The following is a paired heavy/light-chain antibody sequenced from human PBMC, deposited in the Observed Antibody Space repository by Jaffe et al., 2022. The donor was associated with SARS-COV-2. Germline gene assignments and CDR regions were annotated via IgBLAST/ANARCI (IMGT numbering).Light chain of an antibody. CDR3: SSYTSSTNVV. CDR1: SSDVGGYNY. J-gene: IGLJ2*01. CDR2: DVS. Sequence: QSALTQPASVSGSPGQSITISCTGTSSDVGGYNYVSWYQHHPGKAPKLMIYDVSNRPSGVSNRFSGSKSGNTASLTISGLQAEDEADYYCSSYTSSTNVVFGGGTKLTVL. V-gene: IGLV2-14*03.
Heavy chain of an antibody. J-gene: IGHJ6*03. Sequence: QVQLVQSGPEVKKPGASVKVSCKASGYTFTIYGLNWVRQAPGQGLEWMGRISTYNGDTNYAQKFQGRVAVTTDTSTSTAYMELRSLRSDDTAVYYCARGGGQYYYYMDVWGKGTTVTVSS. CDR2: ISTYNGDT. D-gene: IGHD3-16*01. CDR1: GYTFTIYG. V-gene: IGHV1-18*01. CDR3: ARGGGQYYYYMDV.